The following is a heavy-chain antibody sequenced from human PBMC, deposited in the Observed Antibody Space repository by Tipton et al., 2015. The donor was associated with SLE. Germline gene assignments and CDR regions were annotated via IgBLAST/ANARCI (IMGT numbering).Heavy chain of an antibody. CDR3: ARDLDLSYSDILTRDRDAFDI. Sequence: LRLSCTVSGGSISSSSYYWGWIRQPPGKGLEWIGSIYYSGSTYYNPSLKSRVTISVDTSKNQFSLKLSSVTAADTAVYYCARDLDLSYSDILTRDRDAFDIWGQGTMVTVSS. CDR2: IYYSGST. V-gene: IGHV4-39*07. CDR1: GGSISSSSYY. D-gene: IGHD3-9*01. J-gene: IGHJ3*02.